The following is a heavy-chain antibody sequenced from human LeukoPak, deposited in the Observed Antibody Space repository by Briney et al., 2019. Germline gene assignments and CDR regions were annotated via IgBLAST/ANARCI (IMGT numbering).Heavy chain of an antibody. D-gene: IGHD2-21*01. CDR3: ARVSGGDGFQH. CDR1: GFTSSSYS. Sequence: GGSLRLSCAASGFTSSSYSMNWVRQAPGKGLEWVSSISSSSSYIYYADSVKGRFTISRDNAKNSLYLQMNSLRAEDTAVYYCARVSGGDGFQHWGQGTLVTVSS. CDR2: ISSSSSYI. J-gene: IGHJ1*01. V-gene: IGHV3-21*01.